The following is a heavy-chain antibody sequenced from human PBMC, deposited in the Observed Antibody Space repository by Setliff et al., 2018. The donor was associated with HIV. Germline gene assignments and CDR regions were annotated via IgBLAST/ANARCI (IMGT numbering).Heavy chain of an antibody. CDR1: GYSISTAYY. CDR2: VYHSGTT. Sequence: SETLSLTCAVSGYSISTAYYWGWIRQPPGKGLEWFGSVYHSGTTYYNPSLKSRVTISVDMSNNQFSLKVTSVTAADTAVYYCMRGRSITIFGVAYFDFWGQGTQVTVSS. D-gene: IGHD3-3*01. CDR3: MRGRSITIFGVAYFDF. V-gene: IGHV4-38-2*01. J-gene: IGHJ4*02.